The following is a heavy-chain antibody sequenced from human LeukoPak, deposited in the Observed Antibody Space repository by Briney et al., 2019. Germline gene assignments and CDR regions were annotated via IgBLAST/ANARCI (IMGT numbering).Heavy chain of an antibody. Sequence: SVKVSCKASGGTFSSCAINWVRQAPGQGLEWMGGIIPIFGTANYAQKFQGRATITADESTSTAYMELSSLRSEDTAVYYCALQPRYFDWFLVWGQGTLVTVSS. CDR2: IIPIFGTA. CDR1: GGTFSSCA. CDR3: ALQPRYFDWFLV. D-gene: IGHD3-9*01. V-gene: IGHV1-69*01. J-gene: IGHJ4*02.